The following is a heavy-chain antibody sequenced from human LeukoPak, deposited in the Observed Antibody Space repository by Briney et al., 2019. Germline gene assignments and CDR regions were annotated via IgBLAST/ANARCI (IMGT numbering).Heavy chain of an antibody. V-gene: IGHV1-69*04. J-gene: IGHJ4*02. CDR2: IIPILGIA. CDR3: ARDVYGGNSGY. D-gene: IGHD4-17*01. Sequence: SVKVSCKASGGTFSSYAISWVRQAPGLGLEWMGRIIPILGIANYAQKFQGRVTITADKSTSTAYMELSSLRSEDTAVYYCARDVYGGNSGYWDQGTLVTVSS. CDR1: GGTFSSYA.